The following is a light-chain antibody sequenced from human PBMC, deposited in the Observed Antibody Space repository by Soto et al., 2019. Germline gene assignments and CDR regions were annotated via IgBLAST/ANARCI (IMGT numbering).Light chain of an antibody. V-gene: IGKV3-15*01. CDR2: GAS. Sequence: EIVLTQSPDTLSLSPGDRGTLSCRASQSISSNLAWYQQKPGQAPRFXIYGASTRATGIPARFSGSGSGTEFTLTISSLQSEDFAVYYCQQYKNWPITFGQGTRLEIK. CDR3: QQYKNWPIT. J-gene: IGKJ5*01. CDR1: QSISSN.